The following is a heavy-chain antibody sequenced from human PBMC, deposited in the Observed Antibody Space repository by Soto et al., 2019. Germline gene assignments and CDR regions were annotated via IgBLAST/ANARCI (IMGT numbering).Heavy chain of an antibody. CDR1: GYTFTSYA. J-gene: IGHJ6*02. CDR2: INAGNGNT. V-gene: IGHV1-3*01. Sequence: ASVKVSCKASGYTFTSYAMHWVRQAPGQRLEWMGWINAGNGNTKYSQKFQGRVTITRDTSASKAYMELSSLRSEDTAAYYCARGSYEDYYYGLDVWGQGTRVTVSS. D-gene: IGHD1-26*01. CDR3: ARGSYEDYYYGLDV.